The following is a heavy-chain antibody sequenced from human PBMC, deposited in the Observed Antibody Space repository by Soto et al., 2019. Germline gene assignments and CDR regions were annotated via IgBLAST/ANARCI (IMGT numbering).Heavy chain of an antibody. D-gene: IGHD4-4*01. Sequence: QVQLVQSGAEVKKPGASVKVSCKASGYTFTSYYMHWVRQAPGQGLEWMGIINPSGGSTSYAQKFQGRVTMTRDTSTSTVYMELSSLRSEDTAVYYCASGDYSTPGYYYYYYMDVWGKGTTVTVSS. CDR1: GYTFTSYY. J-gene: IGHJ6*03. V-gene: IGHV1-46*03. CDR3: ASGDYSTPGYYYYYYMDV. CDR2: INPSGGST.